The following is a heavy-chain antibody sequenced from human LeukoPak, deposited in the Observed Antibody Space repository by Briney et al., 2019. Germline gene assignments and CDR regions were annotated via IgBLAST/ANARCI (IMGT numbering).Heavy chain of an antibody. V-gene: IGHV3-48*03. CDR1: GFTFSSYE. CDR3: ARDGFRYYYGSGSYYKSYYYYGMDV. J-gene: IGHJ6*02. CDR2: ISSSGGTI. Sequence: GGSLRLSCAASGFTFSSYEMNWVRQAPGKGLEWVSYISSSGGTIYYADSVKGRCTISRDNAKNSLYLQMNSLRAEDTAVYYCARDGFRYYYGSGSYYKSYYYYGMDVWGQGTTVTVSS. D-gene: IGHD3-10*01.